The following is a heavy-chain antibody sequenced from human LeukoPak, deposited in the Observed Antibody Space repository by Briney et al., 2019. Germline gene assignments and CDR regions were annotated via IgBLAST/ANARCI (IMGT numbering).Heavy chain of an antibody. CDR2: INPNSGGT. Sequence: GASVKVSCKASGYTFTSYGISWVRQAPGQGLEWMGWINPNSGGTNYAQKFQGRVTMTRDTSISTAYMELSRLRSDDTAVYYCARGASGSTLWYWGQGTLVTVSS. CDR1: GYTFTSYG. J-gene: IGHJ4*02. CDR3: ARGASGSTLWY. V-gene: IGHV1-2*02. D-gene: IGHD1-26*01.